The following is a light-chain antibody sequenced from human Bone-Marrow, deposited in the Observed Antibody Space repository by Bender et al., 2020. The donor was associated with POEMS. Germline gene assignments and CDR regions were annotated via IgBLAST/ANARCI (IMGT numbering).Light chain of an antibody. CDR3: QVWDFSGDHPV. Sequence: SFVLTQPPSVSVAPGKTAGITCGGNNIGSKSVHWYKQKPGQAPVVIINDDSERPSGIPERFSGSNSGNTATLTISRVEAGDEADYYCQVWDFSGDHPVFGGGTRLTVL. CDR2: DDS. J-gene: IGLJ3*02. V-gene: IGLV3-21*04. CDR1: NIGSKS.